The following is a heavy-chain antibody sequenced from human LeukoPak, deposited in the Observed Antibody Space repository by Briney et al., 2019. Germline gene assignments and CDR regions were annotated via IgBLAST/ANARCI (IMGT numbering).Heavy chain of an antibody. CDR1: GFTFSSYG. CDR3: ARESSSGWYPYYYYGMDV. V-gene: IGHV3-33*01. CDR2: IWYDGSNK. J-gene: IGHJ6*02. D-gene: IGHD6-19*01. Sequence: PGGSLRLSCAASGFTFSSYGMHWVRQAPGKGLEWVAVIWYDGSNKYYADSVKGRFTISRDNSKNTLYLQMNSLRAEDTAVYYCARESSSGWYPYYYYGMDVWGQGTTVTVSS.